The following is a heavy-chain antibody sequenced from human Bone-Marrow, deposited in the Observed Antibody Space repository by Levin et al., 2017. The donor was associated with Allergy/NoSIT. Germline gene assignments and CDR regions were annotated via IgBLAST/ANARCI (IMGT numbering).Heavy chain of an antibody. CDR3: SSGTSCSNGGCPA. D-gene: IGHD2-8*01. Sequence: VASVKVSCAASGFTVDNNYMSWVRQAPGKGLEWVSLIYSGGGTKYADPVKGRFTISRDSSKNTVFLQMNSLRAEDTAVYYCSSGTSCSNGGCPAWGQGTLVTVSS. CDR2: IYSGGGT. J-gene: IGHJ4*02. V-gene: IGHV3-66*01. CDR1: GFTVDNNY.